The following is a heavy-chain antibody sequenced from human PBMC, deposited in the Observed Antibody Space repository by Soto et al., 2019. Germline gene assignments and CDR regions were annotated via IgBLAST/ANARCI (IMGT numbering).Heavy chain of an antibody. J-gene: IGHJ6*02. CDR3: ARTRSFTLGFYYDGMDV. Sequence: PGESLKISCQGSGYSFASYWIGWVRQMPGKDLEWMVIIYPGDSDTRYSPSFQGQVTISAGKSLRTAYLQWTSLKASDTALYYCARTRSFTLGFYYDGMDVWGQGTTVTVSS. D-gene: IGHD6-6*01. V-gene: IGHV5-51*01. CDR1: GYSFASYW. CDR2: IYPGDSDT.